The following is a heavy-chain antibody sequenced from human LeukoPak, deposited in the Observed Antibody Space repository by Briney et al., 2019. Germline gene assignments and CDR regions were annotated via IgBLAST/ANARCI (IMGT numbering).Heavy chain of an antibody. D-gene: IGHD3-10*01. CDR1: GFTFSSYA. CDR3: AKPSWFGEYYFDY. CDR2: ISYDGSNK. J-gene: IGHJ4*02. Sequence: GGSLRLSCAASGFTFSSYAMHWVRQAPGKGLEWVAVISYDGSNKYYADSVKGRFTISRDNSKNTLYLQMNSLRAEDTAVYYCAKPSWFGEYYFDYWGQGTLVTVSS. V-gene: IGHV3-30*18.